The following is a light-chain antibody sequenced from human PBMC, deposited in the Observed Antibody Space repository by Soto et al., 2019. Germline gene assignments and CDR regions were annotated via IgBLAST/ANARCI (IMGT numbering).Light chain of an antibody. V-gene: IGKV1-5*01. J-gene: IGKJ1*01. CDR2: DAS. Sequence: GSLFAIVTITSRASQTISSWLAWYQQKPGKAPKLLIYDASSLESGVPSRFSGSGSGTEFTLTISSLQPDDFATYYCQQYNSYPWTFGQGTKADIK. CDR1: QTISSW. CDR3: QQYNSYPWT.